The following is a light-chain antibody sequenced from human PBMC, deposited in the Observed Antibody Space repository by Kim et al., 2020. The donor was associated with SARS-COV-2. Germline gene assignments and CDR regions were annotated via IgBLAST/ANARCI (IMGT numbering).Light chain of an antibody. J-gene: IGKJ1*01. Sequence: ATINCKSSQSILYSSTNKSYLAWYQQKPGQPPKLLIYWASSREAGVPDRFIGSGSGKDFTLTITSLQAGDAAIYYCQQYFASPPTFGQGTKVDIK. CDR1: QSILYSSTNKSY. V-gene: IGKV4-1*01. CDR2: WAS. CDR3: QQYFASPPT.